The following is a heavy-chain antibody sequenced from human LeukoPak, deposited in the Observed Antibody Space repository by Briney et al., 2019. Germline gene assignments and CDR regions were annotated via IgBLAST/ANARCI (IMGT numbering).Heavy chain of an antibody. CDR3: ARDVEARISAAGTFDY. D-gene: IGHD6-13*01. J-gene: IGHJ4*02. CDR1: GFTFSNYA. CDR2: ISGLGGST. V-gene: IGHV3-23*01. Sequence: GGSLRLSCAASGFTFSNYAMSWVRQAPGKGLEWASVISGLGGSTYYADSVKGRFAISRDNSKSTLWLQMNSLRADDTAIYYCARDVEARISAAGTFDYWGQGSLVTVSS.